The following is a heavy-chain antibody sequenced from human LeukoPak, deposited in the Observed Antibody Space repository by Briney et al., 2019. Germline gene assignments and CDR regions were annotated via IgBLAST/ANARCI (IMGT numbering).Heavy chain of an antibody. D-gene: IGHD1-26*01. CDR1: GGSISSNKYY. CDR2: IYYSGST. V-gene: IGHV4-39*01. Sequence: KTSETLSLTCTVSGGSISSNKYYWGWIHQPPGKGLEWIGSIYYSGSTYYNPTLKSRVTIFVDTSKNQFSLKLSSVTAADTAVYYCATPYSGGYQGLDIWGQGTMVTVSS. CDR3: ATPYSGGYQGLDI. J-gene: IGHJ3*02.